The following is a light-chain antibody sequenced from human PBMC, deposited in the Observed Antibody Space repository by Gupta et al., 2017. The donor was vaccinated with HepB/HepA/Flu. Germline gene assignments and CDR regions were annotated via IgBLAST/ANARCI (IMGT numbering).Light chain of an antibody. CDR2: EVI. J-gene: IGLJ1*01. CDR1: SSDVGSYKL. Sequence: QSALTQPASVSGSPGQSITISCTGTSSDVGSYKLVSWYQQHPGKAPKVIIYEVIKRPSGVSDRFSGSTSGNTACLTISWLQTEDEADYFCCSFAPNTTHVFGSGTRVTVL. V-gene: IGLV2-23*02. CDR3: CSFAPNTTHV.